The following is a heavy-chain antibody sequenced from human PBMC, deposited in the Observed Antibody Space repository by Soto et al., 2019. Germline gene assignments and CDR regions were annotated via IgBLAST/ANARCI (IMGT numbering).Heavy chain of an antibody. CDR2: INSDGSST. CDR1: GFTFSSYW. CDR3: AREPPSGSYYYYYYYYGMDV. D-gene: IGHD1-26*01. J-gene: IGHJ6*02. Sequence: GGSLRLSCAASGFTFSSYWMHWVRQAPGKGLVWVSRINSDGSSTSYADSVKGRFTISRDNAKNTLYLQMNSLRAEDTAVYYCAREPPSGSYYYYYYYYGMDVWGQGTTVTAP. V-gene: IGHV3-74*01.